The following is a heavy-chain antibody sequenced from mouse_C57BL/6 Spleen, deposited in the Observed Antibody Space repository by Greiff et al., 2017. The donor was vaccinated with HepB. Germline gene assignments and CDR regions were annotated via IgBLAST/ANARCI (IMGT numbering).Heavy chain of an antibody. V-gene: IGHV1-15*01. CDR1: GYTFTDYE. J-gene: IGHJ3*01. Sequence: QVQLQQSGAELVRPGASVTLSCKASGYTFTDYEMHWVKQTPVHGLEWIGAIDPETGGTAYNQKFKGKAILTADKSSSTAYMELRSLTSEDSDVYYCTRGRLPAWFAYWGQGTLVTVSA. CDR2: IDPETGGT. CDR3: TRGRLPAWFAY. D-gene: IGHD2-4*01.